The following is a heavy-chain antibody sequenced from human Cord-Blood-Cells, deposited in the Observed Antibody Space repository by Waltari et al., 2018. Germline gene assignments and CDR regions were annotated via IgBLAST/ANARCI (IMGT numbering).Heavy chain of an antibody. CDR2: ISGSGGST. J-gene: IGHJ4*02. Sequence: EVQLLESGGGLVQPGGSLRLSCAASGFTFSSYAMSWVRQAPGKGLEWVPAISGSGGSTYYADSVKGRFTISRDNSKNTLYLQMNSLSAEDTAVYYCAKGHTYYDILTGYYFDYWGQGTLVTVSS. CDR3: AKGHTYYDILTGYYFDY. D-gene: IGHD3-9*01. CDR1: GFTFSSYA. V-gene: IGHV3-23*01.